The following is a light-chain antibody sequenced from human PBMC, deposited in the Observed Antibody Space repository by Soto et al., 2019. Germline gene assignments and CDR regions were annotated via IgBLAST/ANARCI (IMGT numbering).Light chain of an antibody. Sequence: QSVLTQSPSASATPGQRVTISCSGSYSNIGGNSVNWYQQLPPSAPKLLIYADSQRPSGVPDRFSGSKSGTSASLAISGLQSEDEADYYCAAWGGGMGAWVFGGGTKLTVL. CDR1: YSNIGGNS. J-gene: IGLJ3*02. CDR2: ADS. CDR3: AAWGGGMGAWV. V-gene: IGLV1-44*01.